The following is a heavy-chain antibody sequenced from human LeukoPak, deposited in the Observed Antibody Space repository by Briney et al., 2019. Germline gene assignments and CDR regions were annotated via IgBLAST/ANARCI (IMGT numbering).Heavy chain of an antibody. J-gene: IGHJ4*02. V-gene: IGHV1-2*02. CDR3: ARHNQQLVSYFDY. D-gene: IGHD6-13*01. CDR1: GYTFTGYY. CDR2: INPNSGGT. Sequence: ASVKVSCKASGYTFTGYYMHWVRQAPGQGLEWIGWINPNSGGTNYAQKFQGRVTMTRDTSISTAYMELSRLRSDDTAVYYCARHNQQLVSYFDYWGQGTLVTVSS.